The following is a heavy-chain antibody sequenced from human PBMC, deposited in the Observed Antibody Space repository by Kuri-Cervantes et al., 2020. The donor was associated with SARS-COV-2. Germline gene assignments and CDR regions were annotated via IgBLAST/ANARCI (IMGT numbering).Heavy chain of an antibody. CDR1: AFTFSSYA. D-gene: IGHD1-7*01. Sequence: GESLKISCAASAFTFSSYAMSWVRQAPGKGLEWVSAISGSGGSTYYADSVKGRFTISRDNSKNTLYLQMNSLRAEDTAVYYCAKQHGTTISLYYFDHWGQGTLVTVSS. CDR2: ISGSGGST. CDR3: AKQHGTTISLYYFDH. V-gene: IGHV3-23*01. J-gene: IGHJ4*02.